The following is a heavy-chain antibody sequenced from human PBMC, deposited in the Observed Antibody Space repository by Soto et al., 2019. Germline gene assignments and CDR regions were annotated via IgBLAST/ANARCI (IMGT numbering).Heavy chain of an antibody. V-gene: IGHV3-48*03. CDR2: ITSGGTVF. CDR3: ARGRYALGV. J-gene: IGHJ6*02. D-gene: IGHD3-9*01. Sequence: GGSLRLSCAASGFNVGDYEMNWVRQAPGKGLEWISMITSGGTVFYYADSVRGRFAISRDDSENSLHLQMNSLRVEDTAMYYCARGRYALGVWGQGTTVTVSS. CDR1: GFNVGDYE.